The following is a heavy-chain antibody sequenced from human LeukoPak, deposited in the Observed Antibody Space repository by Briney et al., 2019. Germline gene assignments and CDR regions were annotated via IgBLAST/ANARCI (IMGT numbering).Heavy chain of an antibody. V-gene: IGHV1-69*13. Sequence: GASVKVSCKASGYTFTSYGISWVRQAPGQGLEWMGGIIPIFGTANYAQKFQGRVTITADESTSTAYMELSSLRSEDTAVYYCARGFAMVRGVITNYFDYWGQGTLVTVSS. CDR1: GYTFTSYG. D-gene: IGHD3-10*01. J-gene: IGHJ4*02. CDR3: ARGFAMVRGVITNYFDY. CDR2: IIPIFGTA.